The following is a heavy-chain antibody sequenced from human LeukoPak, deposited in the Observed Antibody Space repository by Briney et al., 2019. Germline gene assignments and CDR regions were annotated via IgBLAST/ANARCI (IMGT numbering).Heavy chain of an antibody. CDR3: ARAYY. CDR2: SNHSGST. J-gene: IGHJ4*02. CDR1: SGSSSGDY. V-gene: IGHV4-34*01. Sequence: SETLSLTCALYSGSSSGDYWSWIRQPPGKGVGWIGASNHSGSTNYNPSRKSRVTISVDTSKNQFSLKLSSVTAADTAVYYRARAYYWGQGTLVTVSS.